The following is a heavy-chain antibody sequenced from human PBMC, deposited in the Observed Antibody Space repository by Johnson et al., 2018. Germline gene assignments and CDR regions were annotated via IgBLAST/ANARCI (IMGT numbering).Heavy chain of an antibody. CDR1: GLTFSNKW. CDR3: VTTTGNAFNT. J-gene: IGHJ3*02. Sequence: VQLVESGGGLVQPGGSLTLSCAASGLTFSNKWIHWVRQVPGKGLLWVSHISTDGSGTTYADSVKGRFTVSRDSVRNTVYLQMSTLRVDDTAVYYGVTTTGNAFNTWGQGTVVTVSS. CDR2: ISTDGSGT. D-gene: IGHD1-14*01. V-gene: IGHV3-74*02.